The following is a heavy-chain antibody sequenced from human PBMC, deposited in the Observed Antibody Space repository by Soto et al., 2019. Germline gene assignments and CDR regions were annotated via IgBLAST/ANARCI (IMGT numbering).Heavy chain of an antibody. CDR3: ARPLSPGDGLVTAPYYYYYGMDF. CDR2: IYPGDSDT. Sequence: GESLKISCKGSGYSFTSYWIGWVRQMPGKGLEWMGIIYPGDSDTRYSPSFQGQVTISADKSISTAYLQWSSLKASDTAMYYCARPLSPGDGLVTAPYYYYYGMDFWCQGTTVIVSS. CDR1: GYSFTSYW. V-gene: IGHV5-51*01. D-gene: IGHD6-6*01. J-gene: IGHJ6*02.